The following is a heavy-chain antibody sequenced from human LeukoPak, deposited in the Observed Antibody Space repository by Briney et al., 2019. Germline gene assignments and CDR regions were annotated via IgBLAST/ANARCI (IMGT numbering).Heavy chain of an antibody. D-gene: IGHD3-22*01. CDR1: GFTFRDYG. V-gene: IGHV3-33*01. CDR3: ARTESEYFYDRSDYYPDF. Sequence: GGSLRLSCVASGFTFRDYGMHWVRQAPGKGLEWVAVIWYDGSNKYYADSVKGRFTISRDNSKYTLFLQMNSLRAEDTAVYYCARTESEYFYDRSDYYPDFWGQGTLVTVSS. CDR2: IWYDGSNK. J-gene: IGHJ4*02.